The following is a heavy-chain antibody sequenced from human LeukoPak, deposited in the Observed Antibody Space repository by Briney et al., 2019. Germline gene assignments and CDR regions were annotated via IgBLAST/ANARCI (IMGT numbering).Heavy chain of an antibody. V-gene: IGHV3-48*04. Sequence: GGSLRLSCEAPGFTLSTYRMNWVRRAQGKGLEGVSYISSSGSTIYYADSVKGRFTISRDNAKNSLYLQMNSLRAEDTAVYYCARGYHGSPYYFDYWGQGTLVTVSS. CDR3: ARGYHGSPYYFDY. CDR1: GFTLSTYR. CDR2: ISSSGSTI. J-gene: IGHJ4*02. D-gene: IGHD3-10*01.